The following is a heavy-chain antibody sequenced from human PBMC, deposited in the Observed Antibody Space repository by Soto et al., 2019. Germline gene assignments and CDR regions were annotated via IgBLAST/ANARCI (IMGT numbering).Heavy chain of an antibody. J-gene: IGHJ3*02. D-gene: IGHD3-10*01. CDR3: AKASSYGSGEVHDAFDI. V-gene: IGHV1-46*01. CDR1: GYTFTIYY. Sequence: ASVKVSCKASGYTFTIYYMHWVRQAPGQGLEWMGIIRPSGGSTTYAQKFQGRVTMTRDTSTSTVYMELSSLRAEDTAVYYCAKASSYGSGEVHDAFDIWGQGTMVTVSS. CDR2: IRPSGGST.